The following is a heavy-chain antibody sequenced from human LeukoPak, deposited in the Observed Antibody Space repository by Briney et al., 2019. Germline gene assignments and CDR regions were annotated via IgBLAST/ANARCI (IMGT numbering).Heavy chain of an antibody. Sequence: SETLSLTCTVSGGSITSSSYYWGWIRQPPGKGLEWIGYIYYSGSTNYNPSLKSRVTISVETSKNQFSLKLSSVTAADTAVYYCARQGSSWPRYFDYWGQGTLVTASS. D-gene: IGHD6-13*01. V-gene: IGHV4-61*05. CDR2: IYYSGST. J-gene: IGHJ4*02. CDR3: ARQGSSWPRYFDY. CDR1: GGSITSSSYY.